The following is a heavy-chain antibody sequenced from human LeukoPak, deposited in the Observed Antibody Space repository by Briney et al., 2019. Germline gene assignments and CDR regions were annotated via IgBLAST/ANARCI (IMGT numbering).Heavy chain of an antibody. CDR1: GFTFNSYA. V-gene: IGHV3-23*01. J-gene: IGHJ1*01. CDR3: AKDQGYYGSGSYKEYFQH. Sequence: GGSLRLSCAASGFTFNSYAMSWVRQAPGKGLEWVSAISGSDDSTYYADSVKGRFTTSRDNSKNTLYLQMNSLRAEDTAVYYCAKDQGYYGSGSYKEYFQHWGQGTLVTVSS. CDR2: ISGSDDST. D-gene: IGHD3-10*01.